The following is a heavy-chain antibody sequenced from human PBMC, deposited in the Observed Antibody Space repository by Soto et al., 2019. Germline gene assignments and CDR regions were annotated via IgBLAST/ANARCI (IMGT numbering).Heavy chain of an antibody. CDR2: ISSSSSYT. V-gene: IGHV3-11*03. CDR1: GFTFSDYY. D-gene: IGHD6-13*01. Sequence: GGSLRLSCAASGFTFSDYYMSWIRQAPGKGLEWVSYISSSSSYTNYADSVKGRFTISRDNAKNSLYLQMNSLRAEDTAVYYCASLLWDSRVDWFDPWGQGTLVTVSS. CDR3: ASLLWDSRVDWFDP. J-gene: IGHJ5*02.